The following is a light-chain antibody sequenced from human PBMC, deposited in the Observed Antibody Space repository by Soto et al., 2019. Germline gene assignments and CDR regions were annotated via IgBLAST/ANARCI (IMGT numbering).Light chain of an antibody. Sequence: QSALTQPASVSGSPGQSITISCSGTTNDIGGYNYVSWYQHHPGKVPKVIIYEVRNRPSGVSNRVSGSKSGNTASLTISGLQAEDDADYYCCSYTVSATIVFGGGTKLTVL. V-gene: IGLV2-14*01. CDR3: CSYTVSATIV. CDR2: EVR. CDR1: TNDIGGYNY. J-gene: IGLJ3*02.